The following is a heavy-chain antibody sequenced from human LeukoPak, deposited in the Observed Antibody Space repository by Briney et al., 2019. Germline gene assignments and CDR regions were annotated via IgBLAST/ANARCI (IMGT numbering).Heavy chain of an antibody. CDR2: ISWNSGSI. D-gene: IGHD3-22*01. J-gene: IGHJ3*02. Sequence: PGRSLRLSCAASGFTFDDYAMHWVRQAPGKGLEWVSGISWNSGSIGYADSVKGRFTISRDNAKNSLYPQMNSLRAEDMALYYYARRSGYLLDAFDIWGQGTMVTVSS. V-gene: IGHV3-9*03. CDR3: ARRSGYLLDAFDI. CDR1: GFTFDDYA.